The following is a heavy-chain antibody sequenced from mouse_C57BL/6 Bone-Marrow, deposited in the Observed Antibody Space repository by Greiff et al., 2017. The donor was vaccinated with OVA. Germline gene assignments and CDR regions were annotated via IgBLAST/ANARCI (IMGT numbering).Heavy chain of an antibody. CDR1: GYTFTSYW. CDR3: AREGGRLSWFAY. CDR2: IYPGSGST. D-gene: IGHD1-1*01. J-gene: IGHJ3*01. V-gene: IGHV1-55*01. Sequence: VQLQQPGAELVKPGASVKMSCKASGYTFTSYWITWVKQRPGQGLEWIGDIYPGSGSTNYNEKFKSKATLTVYTSSSTAYMQLSSLTSEDSAVYYCAREGGRLSWFAYWGQGTLVTVSA.